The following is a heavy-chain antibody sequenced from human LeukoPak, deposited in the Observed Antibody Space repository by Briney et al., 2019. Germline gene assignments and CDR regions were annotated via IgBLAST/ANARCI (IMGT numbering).Heavy chain of an antibody. CDR2: ISYDGSNK. CDR1: GFTFSSYA. J-gene: IGHJ4*02. V-gene: IGHV3-30-3*01. CDR3: ARERLDYYGGNAYFDY. Sequence: GRSLRLSCAASGFTFSSYAMHWVRQAPGKGLEWVAVISYDGSNKYYADSVRGRFTISRDNSKNTLYLQMNSLRAEDTAVYYCARERLDYYGGNAYFDYWGQGTLVTVSS. D-gene: IGHD4-23*01.